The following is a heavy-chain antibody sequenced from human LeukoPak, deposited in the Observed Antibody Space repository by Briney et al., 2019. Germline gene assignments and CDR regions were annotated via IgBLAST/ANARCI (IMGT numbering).Heavy chain of an antibody. J-gene: IGHJ4*02. CDR2: INPNTGGT. CDR3: ARDASNYGGYYFDY. D-gene: IGHD4-11*01. V-gene: IGHV1-2*02. Sequence: ASVKVSCKASGYTFTGYYMHWVRQAPGQGLEWMGWINPNTGGTNYGQKFQGRVTMTTDTSISTAYMELSSLRSDDTAVYYCARDASNYGGYYFDYWGQGTLVXVSS. CDR1: GYTFTGYY.